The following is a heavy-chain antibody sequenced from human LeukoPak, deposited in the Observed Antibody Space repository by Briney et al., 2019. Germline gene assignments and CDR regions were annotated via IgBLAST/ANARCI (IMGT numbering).Heavy chain of an antibody. CDR2: INQDGSQR. J-gene: IGHJ1*01. Sequence: GGSLRLSCAASGFTFSTYWMSWVRQTPEKRLEWVGNINQDGSQRYSVDSVKGRFTISRDNAKNSLYLQMNSLRAEDTAVYYCVRELFVGVAEYFHYWGQGTLVTVSP. V-gene: IGHV3-7*01. D-gene: IGHD1-26*01. CDR1: GFTFSTYW. CDR3: VRELFVGVAEYFHY.